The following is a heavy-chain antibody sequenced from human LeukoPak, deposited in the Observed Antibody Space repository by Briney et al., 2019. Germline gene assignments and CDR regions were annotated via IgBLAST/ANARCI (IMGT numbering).Heavy chain of an antibody. V-gene: IGHV4-30-2*01. D-gene: IGHD4-11*01. CDR1: GDSISSGDYY. Sequence: PSQTLSLTCTVSGDSISSGDYYWSWIRQPPGKGLEWIGFIYHSGNTYYNPSLNSRVTISVDRSKNQFSLKLSSVTAADTAVYYCARESMTTLDYWGQGTLVTVSS. CDR2: IYHSGNT. CDR3: ARESMTTLDY. J-gene: IGHJ4*02.